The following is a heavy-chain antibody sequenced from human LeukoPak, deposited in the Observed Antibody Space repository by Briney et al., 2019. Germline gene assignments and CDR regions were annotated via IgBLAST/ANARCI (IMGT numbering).Heavy chain of an antibody. V-gene: IGHV4-39*01. CDR3: ARVDNPIYYGSGIH. CDR1: GGSISSSRYS. CDR2: IYYSGST. D-gene: IGHD3-10*01. Sequence: NPSETLSLTCTVSGGSISSSRYSWGWIRQPPGKGLEWIGSIYYSGSTYYNPSLKSRVTISVDTSKNQFSLKLSSVTAADTAVYYCARVDNPIYYGSGIHWGQGTLVTVSS. J-gene: IGHJ4*02.